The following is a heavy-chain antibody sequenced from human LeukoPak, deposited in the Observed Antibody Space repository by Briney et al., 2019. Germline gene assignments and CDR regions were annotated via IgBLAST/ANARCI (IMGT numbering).Heavy chain of an antibody. V-gene: IGHV3-33*01. Sequence: GGSLRLSCAASGFNFSNFGMHWVRQAPGKGLEWVAVIWYDATNRFYADSLKGRFTISRDESKNTVYLQMDSLRAEDTAVYFCARDGRGGSNYLDYWGPGTLVTVSS. D-gene: IGHD4-11*01. CDR2: IWYDATNR. CDR3: ARDGRGGSNYLDY. CDR1: GFNFSNFG. J-gene: IGHJ4*02.